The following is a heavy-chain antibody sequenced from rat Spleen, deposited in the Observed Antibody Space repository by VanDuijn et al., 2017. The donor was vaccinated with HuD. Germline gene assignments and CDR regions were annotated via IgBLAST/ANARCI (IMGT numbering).Heavy chain of an antibody. J-gene: IGHJ3*01. V-gene: IGHV6-10*01. Sequence: EVQLVESGGGLVQPGNSLKLSCAASGFTFSDYAMAWVRQSPEKGLEWIARIRPKSTHYPTEYAESVKGRFTISRDDSKSTIYLQMNRLKKEDTATYYCTTYYYYESYYYGFGDWGQGTLVTVSS. CDR2: IRPKSTHYPT. D-gene: IGHD1-12*02. CDR3: TTYYYYESYYYGFGD. CDR1: GFTFSDYA.